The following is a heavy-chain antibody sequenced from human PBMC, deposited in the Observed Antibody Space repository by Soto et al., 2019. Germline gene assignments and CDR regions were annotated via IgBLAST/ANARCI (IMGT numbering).Heavy chain of an antibody. J-gene: IGHJ4*02. D-gene: IGHD4-17*01. CDR1: GYTFTSYG. CDR2: ISAYNGNT. Sequence: QVQLVQSGAEVKKPGASVKVSCKASGYTFTSYGISWVRQAPGQGLEWMGWISAYNGNTNYAQKLQGRVTMTTDTSTSTAYMERRSLRSDDTAVYYCARDHSDYGDYRTPYFDYWGQGTLFTVSS. V-gene: IGHV1-18*01. CDR3: ARDHSDYGDYRTPYFDY.